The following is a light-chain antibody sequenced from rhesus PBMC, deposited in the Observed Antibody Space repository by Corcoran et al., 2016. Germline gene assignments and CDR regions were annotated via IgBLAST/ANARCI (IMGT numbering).Light chain of an antibody. V-gene: IGKV1-74*01. CDR2: ESS. CDR1: ETVNNY. CDR3: QHNYGTPFT. Sequence: DIQLTQSPSSLSASVGDTVTITCRASETVNNYLNWYQQKPGKAPKLLIFESSTLQGGVPPRFSGSGSGTDDTLSISSLQSEDVATYYCQHNYGTPFTFGPGTKLDIK. J-gene: IGKJ3*01.